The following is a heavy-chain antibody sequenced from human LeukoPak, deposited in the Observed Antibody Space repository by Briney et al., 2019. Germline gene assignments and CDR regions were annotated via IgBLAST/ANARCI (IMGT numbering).Heavy chain of an antibody. CDR1: GGSTSSYY. CDR3: ARDRGDAFDI. V-gene: IGHV4-59*01. Sequence: SETLSLTCTVSGGSTSSYYWSWIRQPPGKGLEWIGYIYYSGSTNYNPSLKSRVTKSVDTSKNQFSLKLSSVTAADTAVYYCARDRGDAFDIWGQGTMVTVSS. CDR2: IYYSGST. J-gene: IGHJ3*02.